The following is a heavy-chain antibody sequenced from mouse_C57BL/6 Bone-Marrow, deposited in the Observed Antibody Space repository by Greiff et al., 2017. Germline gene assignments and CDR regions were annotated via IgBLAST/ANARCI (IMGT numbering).Heavy chain of an antibody. Sequence: QVQLQQSGAELMKPGASVKLSCKATGYTFTGYWIEWVKQRPGHGLEWIGEIFPGSGSTNYTEKFKGKATFTADPSSNTAYMQLISLTTEDSAIYYCAHSNYYYWYFDVWGTGTTVTVSS. V-gene: IGHV1-9*01. J-gene: IGHJ1*03. D-gene: IGHD2-5*01. CDR1: GYTFTGYW. CDR3: AHSNYYYWYFDV. CDR2: IFPGSGST.